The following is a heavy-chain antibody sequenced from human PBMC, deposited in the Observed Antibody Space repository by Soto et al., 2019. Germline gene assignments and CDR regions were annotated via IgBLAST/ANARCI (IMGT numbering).Heavy chain of an antibody. CDR2: NYYSGST. Sequence: SETLSLTCTVSGGSIISSAYYWAWIRKPQGKGLEWIGSNYYSGSTYYNPSLKSRVTMSIATSKNQLSLRLNSVTAADTAVYYCARRGIHVTILFDPWGQGTLVTFSS. D-gene: IGHD6-13*01. CDR1: GGSIISSAYY. V-gene: IGHV4-39*01. CDR3: ARRGIHVTILFDP. J-gene: IGHJ5*02.